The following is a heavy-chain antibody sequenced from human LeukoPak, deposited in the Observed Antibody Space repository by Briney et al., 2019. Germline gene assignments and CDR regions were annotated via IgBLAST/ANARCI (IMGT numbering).Heavy chain of an antibody. Sequence: PGGSLRLSCAASAFTFSSYWMSWVRQAPGNGLEWVANIDQDGSEKYYVEPMKGRITISRDTAKNSLYLQMNSLRAEDTAVYYCARDYYSYSRGSWAFDIWGQGTVVTVSS. V-gene: IGHV3-7*03. J-gene: IGHJ3*02. D-gene: IGHD3-22*01. CDR2: IDQDGSEK. CDR3: ARDYYSYSRGSWAFDI. CDR1: AFTFSSYW.